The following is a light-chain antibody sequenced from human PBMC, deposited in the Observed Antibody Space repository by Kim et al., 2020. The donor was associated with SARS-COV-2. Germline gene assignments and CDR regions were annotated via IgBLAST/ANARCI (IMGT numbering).Light chain of an antibody. Sequence: SDSPGESATRSCRASQSLSGNLAWYQHKPGQAPRLLIYGASFRAIGIPARFSGSGSGTEFTLTISILQSEDFAVYYCQQYNDGRTFGQGTKVDIK. CDR2: GAS. J-gene: IGKJ1*01. V-gene: IGKV3D-15*03. CDR1: QSLSGN. CDR3: QQYNDGRT.